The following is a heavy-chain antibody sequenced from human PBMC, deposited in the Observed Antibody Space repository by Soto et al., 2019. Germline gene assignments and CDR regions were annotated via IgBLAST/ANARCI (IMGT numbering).Heavy chain of an antibody. CDR1: GFTFSSYA. CDR2: ISGSGGST. J-gene: IGHJ3*02. CDR3: ANSLSGFQNAFDI. V-gene: IGHV3-23*01. D-gene: IGHD6-19*01. Sequence: QSGGSLRLSCAASGFTFSSYAMSWVRQAPGKGLEWVSAISGSGGSTYYADSVKGRFTISRDNSKNTLYLQMNSLRAEDTAVYYCANSLSGFQNAFDIWGQGTMVTVSS.